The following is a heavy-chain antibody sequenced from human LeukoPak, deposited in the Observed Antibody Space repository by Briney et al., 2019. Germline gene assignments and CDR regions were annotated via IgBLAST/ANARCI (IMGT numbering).Heavy chain of an antibody. CDR3: AREREYNYGHMLGY. CDR2: ISSSSIYI. CDR1: GFTLSSYS. V-gene: IGHV3-21*01. J-gene: IGHJ4*02. D-gene: IGHD5-18*01. Sequence: PGGSLRLSCAASGFTLSSYSMNWVRQAPGKGLEWVSSISSSSIYIYYADSVKGRFTISRDNVKNSLYLQMNSLRAEDTAVYYCAREREYNYGHMLGYWGQGTLVTVSS.